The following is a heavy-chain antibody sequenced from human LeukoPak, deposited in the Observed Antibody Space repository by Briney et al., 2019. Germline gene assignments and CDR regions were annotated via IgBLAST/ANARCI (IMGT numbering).Heavy chain of an antibody. J-gene: IGHJ3*02. CDR1: GFSIDYDYY. V-gene: IGHV4-38-2*02. Sequence: SETLSLTCTVSGFSIDYDYYWGWLRQPPGKGLEWIGSIYRGGTYYNPSLKSRVTISLDTSKNQFSLKLSSVTAADTAVYYCARVGYCSGGSCYFFGRGAFDIWGQGTMVTVSS. CDR3: ARVGYCSGGSCYFFGRGAFDI. D-gene: IGHD2-15*01. CDR2: IYRGGT.